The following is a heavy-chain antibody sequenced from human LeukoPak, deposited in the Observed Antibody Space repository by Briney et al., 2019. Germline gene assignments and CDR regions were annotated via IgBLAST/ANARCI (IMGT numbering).Heavy chain of an antibody. Sequence: ASVKVSCKASGYTFTSYSISWVRQAPGQGREWMGWISGYNGNTIYAQKVKGRVTMTTDTSTSTAYMELRSLKSDDTAVYYCARASYCSGGSCYSDYWGQGTLVTVSS. CDR2: ISGYNGNT. D-gene: IGHD2-15*01. CDR1: GYTFTSYS. CDR3: ARASYCSGGSCYSDY. J-gene: IGHJ4*02. V-gene: IGHV1-18*01.